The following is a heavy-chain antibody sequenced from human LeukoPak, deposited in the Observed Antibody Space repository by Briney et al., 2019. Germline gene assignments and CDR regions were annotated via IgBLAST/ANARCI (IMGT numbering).Heavy chain of an antibody. CDR2: INRDGSRT. CDR3: ARPETQYSSGLDGFGI. D-gene: IGHD6-19*01. J-gene: IGHJ3*02. CDR1: GFTFSTYW. V-gene: IGHV3-74*01. Sequence: PGGSLRLSCAASGFTFSTYWMHWVRQAPGKGLVWVSRINRDGSRTTYADSVKGRFTISRDNAKNTLYLQMNSLRTEDTAVYYCARPETQYSSGLDGFGIWGQGTMVTVSS.